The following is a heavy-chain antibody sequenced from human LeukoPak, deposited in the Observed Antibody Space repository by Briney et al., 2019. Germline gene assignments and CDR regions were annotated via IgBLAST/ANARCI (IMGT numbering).Heavy chain of an antibody. Sequence: PSETLSLTCAVYGGSFSGYYWSWIRQPPGKGLEWIGEINHSGSTNYNPSLKSRVTISVDTSKNQFSLKLSSVTAADTAVYYCASGRFLEWLSQNWFDPWGQGTLVTVSS. V-gene: IGHV4-34*01. CDR3: ASGRFLEWLSQNWFDP. CDR1: GGSFSGYY. CDR2: INHSGST. J-gene: IGHJ5*02. D-gene: IGHD3-3*01.